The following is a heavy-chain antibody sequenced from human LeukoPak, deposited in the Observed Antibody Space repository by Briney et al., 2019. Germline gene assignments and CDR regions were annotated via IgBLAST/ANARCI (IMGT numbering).Heavy chain of an antibody. CDR3: AKAPMRTAPHSYFQQ. CDR2: ISGSGCST. CDR1: GFTFSSYA. D-gene: IGHD1-14*01. Sequence: GGSLRLSCAASGFTFSSYAMSWVRQAPGKGLEWVSAISGSGCSTYYADSVKGRFTISRDNSKNTLYLQMNSLRAEATAVYYCAKAPMRTAPHSYFQQWGQGTLVTVSS. J-gene: IGHJ1*01. V-gene: IGHV3-23*01.